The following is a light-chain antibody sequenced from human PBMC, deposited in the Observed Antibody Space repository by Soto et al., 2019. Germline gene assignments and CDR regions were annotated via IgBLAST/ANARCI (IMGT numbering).Light chain of an antibody. CDR1: SSDVGGYNF. CDR2: EGN. CDR3: CSYAGFSSFV. V-gene: IGLV2-23*03. Sequence: QSVLTQPASVSGSPGQSITISCTGTSSDVGGYNFVSWYRQYSGEVPKLIIFEGNKRPSGVSDRFSASKSGNTASLTISGLQAEDQADYYCCSYAGFSSFVFGAATKVTV. J-gene: IGLJ1*01.